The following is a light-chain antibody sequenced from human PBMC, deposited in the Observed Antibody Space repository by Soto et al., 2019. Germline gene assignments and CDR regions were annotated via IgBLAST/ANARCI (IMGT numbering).Light chain of an antibody. CDR1: SGDIGGYNY. CDR3: CSYTGSYTFI. Sequence: QSALTQPRSVSGSPGQSVAISCTGTSGDIGGYNYVSWYQHHPGKAPKLLIYDVTERPSGVPGRYSGSKSGNTASLTISGLQSEDDADYYCCSYTGSYTFIFGGGTKLTVL. J-gene: IGLJ2*01. V-gene: IGLV2-11*01. CDR2: DVT.